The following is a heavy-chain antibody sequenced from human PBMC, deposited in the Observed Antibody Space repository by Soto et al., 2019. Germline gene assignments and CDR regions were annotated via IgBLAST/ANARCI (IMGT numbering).Heavy chain of an antibody. CDR3: ARGPDSSGYFYLYY. D-gene: IGHD3-22*01. CDR2: INSDGSNT. J-gene: IGHJ4*02. Sequence: PGGSLRLSCAASGFTFSSYWMHWVRQAPGKGLMWVSRINSDGSNTNYADSVKGRFTISRDNAKNTLYLQMNSLRAEDTAVYYCARGPDSSGYFYLYYWGQGILVTVSS. CDR1: GFTFSSYW. V-gene: IGHV3-74*01.